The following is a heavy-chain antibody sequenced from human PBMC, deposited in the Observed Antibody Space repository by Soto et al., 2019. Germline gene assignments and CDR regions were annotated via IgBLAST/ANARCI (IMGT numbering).Heavy chain of an antibody. D-gene: IGHD3-10*01. Sequence: PSETLSLTCAVYGGSFSGYYWSWIRQPPGKGLEWIGEIYHSGSTNYNPSLKSRVTISVDKSKNQFSLKLSSVTAADTAVYYCARDHRLRITMVRGVIIGLGVWGQGTTVTVSS. V-gene: IGHV4-34*01. CDR2: IYHSGST. CDR3: ARDHRLRITMVRGVIIGLGV. J-gene: IGHJ6*02. CDR1: GGSFSGYY.